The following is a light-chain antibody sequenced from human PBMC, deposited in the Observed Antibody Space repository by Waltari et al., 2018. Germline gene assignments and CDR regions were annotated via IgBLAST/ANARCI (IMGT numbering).Light chain of an antibody. Sequence: AIRMTQSPSSFSASTGDRVTITCRASQGISSYLAWNQQKPGNAPKLLIYAATTLQSGVPSRFSGSGSGTDFTLTISCLQSEDFATYYCQQYYSYPFTFGPGTKVDIK. CDR1: QGISSY. V-gene: IGKV1-8*01. J-gene: IGKJ3*01. CDR2: AAT. CDR3: QQYYSYPFT.